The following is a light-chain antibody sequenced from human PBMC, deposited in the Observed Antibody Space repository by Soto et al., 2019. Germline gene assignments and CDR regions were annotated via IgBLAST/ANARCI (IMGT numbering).Light chain of an antibody. Sequence: QSVLIQPPSASGTPGQRVTISCSGSSSNIGSNYVYWFQQLPGAAPKLLIYRNNQRPSGVPDRFSGSKSGTSATLAITGLQTGDEGDYYCGTWDTSLRTGWVFGGGTKVTVL. CDR1: SSNIGSNY. CDR2: RNN. J-gene: IGLJ3*02. CDR3: GTWDTSLRTGWV. V-gene: IGLV1-47*01.